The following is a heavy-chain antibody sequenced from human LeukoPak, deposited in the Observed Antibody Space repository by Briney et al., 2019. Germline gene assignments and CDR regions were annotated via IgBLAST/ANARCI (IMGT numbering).Heavy chain of an antibody. D-gene: IGHD5-24*01. CDR3: AKDGMATQEFDY. J-gene: IGHJ4*02. CDR2: ISSSSSYI. CDR1: GFTFSSYS. Sequence: GGSLRLSCAASGFTFSSYSMNWVRQAPGKGLEWVSSISSSSSYIYYADSVKGRFTISRDNSKNTLYLQMNSLRAEDTAVYYCAKDGMATQEFDYWGQGTLVTVSS. V-gene: IGHV3-21*04.